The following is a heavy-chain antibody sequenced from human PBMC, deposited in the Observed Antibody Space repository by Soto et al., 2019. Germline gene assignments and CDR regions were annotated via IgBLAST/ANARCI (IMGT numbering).Heavy chain of an antibody. D-gene: IGHD1-7*01. CDR3: ARDPLNWNYFDVYYYYMDV. CDR2: ISAYNGNT. CDR1: GYTFTSYG. Sequence: ASVKVSCKASGYTFTSYGISWVRQAPGQGLEWMGWISAYNGNTNYAQKLQGRVTMTTDTSTSTAYMELRSLRSDDTAVYYCARDPLNWNYFDVYYYYMDVRGKGTTVTVSS. V-gene: IGHV1-18*01. J-gene: IGHJ6*03.